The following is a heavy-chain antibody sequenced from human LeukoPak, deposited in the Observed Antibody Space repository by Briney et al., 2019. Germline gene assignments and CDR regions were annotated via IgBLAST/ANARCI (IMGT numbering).Heavy chain of an antibody. Sequence: SVRVSCKASGGTFSSYAISWVRQAPGQGLEWMGGIIPIFGTAHYAQKFQGRVTISTDESTSTAYMELSRLKSEATAVYYCARGSPGEDYYYYYYMDVWGKGTTVTVSS. CDR3: ARGSPGEDYYYYYYMDV. CDR2: IIPIFGTA. CDR1: GGTFSSYA. V-gene: IGHV1-69*05. D-gene: IGHD3-10*01. J-gene: IGHJ6*03.